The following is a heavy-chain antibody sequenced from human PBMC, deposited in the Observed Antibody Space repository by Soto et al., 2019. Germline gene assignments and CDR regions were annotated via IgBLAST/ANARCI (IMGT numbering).Heavy chain of an antibody. D-gene: IGHD3-22*01. CDR3: ARDRLLSYYDSTTYYADY. CDR1: GECMSRADDS. V-gene: IGHV4-30-4*01. Sequence: LSLTWTDAGECMSRADDSKSWNRQSPGKGLEWMGFIFYSGTTYYNPSLRSRLTLSVDTSKNQYYLKLSSVTSADTAAYYCARDRLLSYYDSTTYYADYWGQGTLVTGYS. J-gene: IGHJ4*02. CDR2: IFYSGTT.